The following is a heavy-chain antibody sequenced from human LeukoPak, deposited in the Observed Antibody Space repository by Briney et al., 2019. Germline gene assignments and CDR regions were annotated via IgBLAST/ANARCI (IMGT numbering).Heavy chain of an antibody. CDR1: GIFFSDFY. V-gene: IGHV3-11*04. J-gene: IGHJ6*03. CDR2: ISGSGSTR. Sequence: PGGSLRLSCVASGIFFSDFYMSWIRQTPGKGLEWVSYISGSGSTRYYADSVKGRFTISRDNAENSLYLQMNDLRADDTAVYYCARGALYQYYMDVWGKGTTVTVSS. CDR3: ARGALYQYYMDV.